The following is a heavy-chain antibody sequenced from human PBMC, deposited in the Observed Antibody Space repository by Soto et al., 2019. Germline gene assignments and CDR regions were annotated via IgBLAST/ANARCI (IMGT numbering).Heavy chain of an antibody. J-gene: IGHJ5*02. V-gene: IGHV4-4*02. CDR3: ARSIIRSVRGVGHNWFDP. D-gene: IGHD3-10*01. CDR2: IYHSGST. Sequence: SETLSLTCAVSGGSISSSNWWSWVRQPPGKGLEWIGEIYHSGSTNYNPSLKSRVTISVDTSKNQFSLKLSSVTAADTAVYYCARSIIRSVRGVGHNWFDPWGQGTLVTVSS. CDR1: GGSISSSNW.